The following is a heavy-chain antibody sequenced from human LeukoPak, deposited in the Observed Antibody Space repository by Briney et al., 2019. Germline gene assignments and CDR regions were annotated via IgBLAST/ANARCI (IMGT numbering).Heavy chain of an antibody. CDR1: GYTFTSYD. J-gene: IGHJ6*02. CDR2: MNPNSGNT. CDR3: ARLEDMVAATASYYYGMDV. Sequence: ASVKVSCKASGYTFTSYDINWVRQATGQGLEWMRWMNPNSGNTGYAQKFQGRVTMTRNTSISTAYMELSSLRSEDTAVYYCARLEDMVAATASYYYGMDVWGQGTTVTVSS. D-gene: IGHD2-15*01. V-gene: IGHV1-8*01.